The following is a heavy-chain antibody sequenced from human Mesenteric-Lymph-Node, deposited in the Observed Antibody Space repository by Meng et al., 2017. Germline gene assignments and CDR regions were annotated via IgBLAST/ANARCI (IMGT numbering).Heavy chain of an antibody. CDR1: VVSISSNIR. V-gene: IGHV4-4*02. Sequence: VALPESGPGLVKPSATLSLPCGVSVVSISSNIRWTRVCQPPGKGLEWIGDIDDSGSTNYNPSLKSRVTISVDKSKNQFSLKLSSVTAADTAVYYCARDGSSSSLFHWGQGTLVTVSS. CDR2: IDDSGST. D-gene: IGHD6-13*01. CDR3: ARDGSSSSLFH. J-gene: IGHJ4*02.